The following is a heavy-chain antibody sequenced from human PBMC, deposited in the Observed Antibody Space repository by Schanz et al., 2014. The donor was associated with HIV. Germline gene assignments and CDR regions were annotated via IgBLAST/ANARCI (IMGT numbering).Heavy chain of an antibody. D-gene: IGHD1-1*01. J-gene: IGHJ4*02. CDR3: ARDGGRRGGQRQLFAY. Sequence: QVQLQQWGAGLLKPSETLSLTCAVYGSSVTYFYWTWIRQSPGKGLEWIAEVNHSGDTNYNPSLKSRVTMSVNASKNQFSLKLSSVTAADTAFYYCARDGGRRGGQRQLFAYWGQGTLVTVSS. CDR2: VNHSGDT. V-gene: IGHV4-34*02. CDR1: GSSVTYFY.